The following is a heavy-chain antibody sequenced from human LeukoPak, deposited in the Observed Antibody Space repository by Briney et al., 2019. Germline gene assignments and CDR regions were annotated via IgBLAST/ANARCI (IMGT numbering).Heavy chain of an antibody. CDR1: GGSFSGYY. V-gene: IGHV4-34*01. CDR3: ARAAKRRITMVRGVPYYFDY. J-gene: IGHJ4*02. D-gene: IGHD3-10*01. CDR2: INHSGST. Sequence: SETLSLTCAVYGGSFSGYYWSWIRQPPGKGLEWIGEINHSGSTNYNPSLKSRVTISVDTSKNQFSLKLSSVTAADTAVYYCARAAKRRITMVRGVPYYFDYWGQGTLVTVSS.